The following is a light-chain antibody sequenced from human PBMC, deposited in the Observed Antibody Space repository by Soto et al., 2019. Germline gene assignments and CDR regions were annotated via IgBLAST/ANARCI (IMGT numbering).Light chain of an antibody. V-gene: IGKV1-5*01. Sequence: DIQMSHSPSTLPASVGDRVTITCRASQSISNWLALYQQKPGTAPKVLIYHASNLQSGVPSRFSGSGSGTEFTLTISSLQPDDFATYYCQQYNSYSFGQGTKVDIK. J-gene: IGKJ1*01. CDR1: QSISNW. CDR2: HAS. CDR3: QQYNSYS.